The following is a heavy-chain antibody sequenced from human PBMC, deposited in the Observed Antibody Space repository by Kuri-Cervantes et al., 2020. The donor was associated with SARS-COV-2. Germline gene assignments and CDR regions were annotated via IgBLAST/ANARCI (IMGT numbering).Heavy chain of an antibody. CDR2: ISWDGGST. CDR3: AKDIGGIAYNHGMDV. V-gene: IGHV3-43*01. D-gene: IGHD4-23*01. J-gene: IGHJ6*02. Sequence: ETLSLTCEASGFTFDDYTMHRVRQDPGKGLGRVSLISWDGGSTYYADSVKGRFTTSRDNSKNSLYLQLNSLRTEDTALYYCAKDIGGIAYNHGMDVWGQGTTVTVSS. CDR1: GFTFDDYT.